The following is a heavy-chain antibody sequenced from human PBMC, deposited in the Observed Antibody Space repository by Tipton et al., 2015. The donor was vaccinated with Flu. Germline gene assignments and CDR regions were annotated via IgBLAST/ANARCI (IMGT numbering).Heavy chain of an antibody. CDR3: ARGRAWAAVGPPRLTNWFDP. Sequence: SLRLSCAASGFTFSSYGMHWVRQAPGKGLEWVAVIWYDGSNKYYADSVKGRFTISRDNSKNTLYLQMNSLRAEDTAVYYCARGRAWAAVGPPRLTNWFDPWGQGTLVTVSS. V-gene: IGHV3-33*01. CDR2: IWYDGSNK. CDR1: GFTFSSYG. J-gene: IGHJ5*02. D-gene: IGHD6-13*01.